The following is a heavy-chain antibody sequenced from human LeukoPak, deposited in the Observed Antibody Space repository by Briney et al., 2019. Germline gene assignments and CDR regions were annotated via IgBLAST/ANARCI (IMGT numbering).Heavy chain of an antibody. CDR2: FDPEDGET. D-gene: IGHD3-22*01. CDR1: GYTLTELS. J-gene: IGHJ4*02. V-gene: IGHV1-24*01. CDR3: ARGGYDSSGYTFDY. Sequence: ASVKVSCKVSGYTLTELSMHWVRQAPGKGLEWMGGFDPEDGETIYAQKFQGRVTMTEDTSTDTAYMELSSLRSEDTAVYYCARGGYDSSGYTFDYWGQGTLVTVSS.